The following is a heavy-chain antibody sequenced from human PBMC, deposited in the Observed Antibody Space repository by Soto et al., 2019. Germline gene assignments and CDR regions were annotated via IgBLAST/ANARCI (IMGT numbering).Heavy chain of an antibody. J-gene: IGHJ6*03. D-gene: IGHD3-3*01. V-gene: IGHV4-59*08. CDR3: ATRAADYDFWSGYYSYYYYMEV. Sequence: SETLSLTCTVSGGSNSSSYWSWIRQPPGKGLEWIEYIYYSGSTNYNPSLKSRVTISVDTSKNQFSLKLSSVTAADTAVYYCATRAADYDFWSGYYSYYYYMEVWGKGTTVTVSS. CDR2: IYYSGST. CDR1: GGSNSSSY.